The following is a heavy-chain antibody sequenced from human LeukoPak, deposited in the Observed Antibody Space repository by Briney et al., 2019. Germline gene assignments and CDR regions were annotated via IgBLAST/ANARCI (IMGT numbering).Heavy chain of an antibody. J-gene: IGHJ6*03. CDR1: GFTFSSYG. CDR3: ARGRAGRGYSYVIYYYYYMDV. V-gene: IGHV3-30*02. Sequence: GGSLRLPCAASGFTFSSYGMHWVRQAPGKGLEWVAFIHFDGSNKYYTDSVKGRFTISRDNSKNTLYLQMDSLRAEDTAVYYCARGRAGRGYSYVIYYYYYMDVWGKGTTVTVSS. D-gene: IGHD5-18*01. CDR2: IHFDGSNK.